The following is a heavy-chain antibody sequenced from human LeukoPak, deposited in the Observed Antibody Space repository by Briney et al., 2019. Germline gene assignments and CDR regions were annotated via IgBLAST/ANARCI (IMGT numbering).Heavy chain of an antibody. CDR1: GFTFSSYS. CDR3: ARAPIAVAYFDY. CDR2: ISSSSSYI. Sequence: GGSLRLSCAASGFTFSSYSMNWVRQAPGKGLEWVSSISSSSSYIYYADSVKGRFTISRDNAKNSLYLQMNSLRAEDTAVYYCARAPIAVAYFDYWGQGTLGTVSS. J-gene: IGHJ4*02. D-gene: IGHD6-19*01. V-gene: IGHV3-21*01.